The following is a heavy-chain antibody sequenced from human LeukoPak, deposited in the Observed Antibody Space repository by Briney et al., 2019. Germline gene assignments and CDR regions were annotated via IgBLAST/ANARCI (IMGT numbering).Heavy chain of an antibody. CDR3: ARQRVNWGLVNDY. V-gene: IGHV5-51*01. Sequence: GGALEISFKGSGCRFTTYWIGWVRPMPGKGLEWMGIIYPGDSDIRYSPSFQGQVTISADKSISTAYLQWSSLKASDTAMYYCARQRVNWGLVNDYWGQGTLVTVSS. J-gene: IGHJ4*02. D-gene: IGHD7-27*01. CDR1: GCRFTTYW. CDR2: IYPGDSDI.